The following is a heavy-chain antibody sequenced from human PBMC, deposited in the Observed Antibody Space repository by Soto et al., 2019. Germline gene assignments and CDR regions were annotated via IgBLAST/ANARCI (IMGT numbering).Heavy chain of an antibody. CDR1: GYSFTSYW. J-gene: IGHJ6*02. CDR3: ARLDSGSYPYYYYYGMDV. V-gene: IGHV5-51*01. D-gene: IGHD1-26*01. Sequence: GESLKISCKGSGYSFTSYWIGWVRQMPGKGLEWMGGIYPGDSDSRYSPSFQGQVTISADNSISTAYLQWSSLKASDTAMYYCARLDSGSYPYYYYYGMDVWGQATTVTVSS. CDR2: IYPGDSDS.